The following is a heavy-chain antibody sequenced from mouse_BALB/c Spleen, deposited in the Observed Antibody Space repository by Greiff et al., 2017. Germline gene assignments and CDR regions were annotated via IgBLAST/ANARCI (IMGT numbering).Heavy chain of an antibody. Sequence: EVQGVESGGGLVQPGGSRKLSCAASGFTFSSFGMHWVRQAPEKGLEWVAYISSGSSTIYYADTVKGRFTISRDNPKNTLFLQMTSLRSEDTAMYYCARGSGVTTVVNWYFDVWGAGTTVTVSS. CDR2: ISSGSSTI. CDR1: GFTFSSFG. J-gene: IGHJ1*01. V-gene: IGHV5-17*02. CDR3: ARGSGVTTVVNWYFDV. D-gene: IGHD1-1*01.